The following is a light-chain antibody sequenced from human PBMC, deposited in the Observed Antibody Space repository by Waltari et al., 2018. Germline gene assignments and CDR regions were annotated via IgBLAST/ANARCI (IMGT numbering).Light chain of an antibody. CDR2: DTN. Sequence: QAVVTQEPSLTVSPGGTVTLTCGSSTGDVTSAHYPSWFQQKPGQAPRTLIYDTNNQHSWTPGRFSGSLLGGKAALTLSGAQPEDEAEYYCSVAYSGVFVFGTGTKVTVL. CDR3: SVAYSGVFV. V-gene: IGLV7-46*01. CDR1: TGDVTSAHY. J-gene: IGLJ1*01.